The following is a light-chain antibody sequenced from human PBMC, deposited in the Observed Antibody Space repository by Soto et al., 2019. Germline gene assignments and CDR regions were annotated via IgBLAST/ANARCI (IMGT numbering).Light chain of an antibody. Sequence: DIQMTQSPSSLSASVGDRVTITCRASQGIGNDLGWYQQKPGEAPKRLIYAASRLDGGVPSRFSGSGSGTEFTLTVSSLQPEDFATYYCLQHNTYPFTFGPGTKVDIK. CDR2: AAS. CDR3: LQHNTYPFT. J-gene: IGKJ3*01. V-gene: IGKV1-17*01. CDR1: QGIGND.